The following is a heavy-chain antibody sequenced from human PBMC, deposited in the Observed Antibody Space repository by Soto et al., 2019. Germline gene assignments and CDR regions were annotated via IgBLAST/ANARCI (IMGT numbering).Heavy chain of an antibody. CDR1: GFTFSSYW. D-gene: IGHD6-13*01. J-gene: IGHJ3*01. Sequence: GGSLRLSCAASGFTFSSYWMHWVRQAPGKGLEWVSRIEGDGSSTASADSVKGRFTVSRDDARNTLYLQMSSLRAYDTAIYYCAREGLDTAGFFDVWGQGTMVTVSS. V-gene: IGHV3-74*01. CDR3: AREGLDTAGFFDV. CDR2: IEGDGSST.